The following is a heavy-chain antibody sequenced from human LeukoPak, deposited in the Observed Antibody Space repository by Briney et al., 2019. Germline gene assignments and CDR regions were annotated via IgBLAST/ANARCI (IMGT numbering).Heavy chain of an antibody. V-gene: IGHV3-23*01. J-gene: IGHJ4*02. CDR3: AKEYSGYDFDY. CDR1: GFTLSSYD. CDR2: TSGSGGKT. D-gene: IGHD5-12*01. Sequence: GGSLRLSCAASGFTLSSYDMSWVRQAPGKGLEGVAATSGSGGKTYYADSVKGRFTISRDNSKNTLYLQMNSLRAEDTAVYYCAKEYSGYDFDYWGEGTLATVSS.